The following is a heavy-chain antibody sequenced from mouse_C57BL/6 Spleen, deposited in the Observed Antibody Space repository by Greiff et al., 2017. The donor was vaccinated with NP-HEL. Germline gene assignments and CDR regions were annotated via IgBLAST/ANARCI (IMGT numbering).Heavy chain of an antibody. D-gene: IGHD1-1*01. CDR1: GYTFTSYW. V-gene: IGHV1-64*01. CDR3: ARPIYYYGSPNWYFDV. CDR2: IHPNSGST. J-gene: IGHJ1*03. Sequence: QVQLQQPGAELVKPGASVKLSCKASGYTFTSYWMHWLKQRPGQGLEWIGMIHPNSGSTNYNEKFKSKATLTVDKSSSTAYMQLSSLTSEDSAVYYCARPIYYYGSPNWYFDVWGTGTTVTVSS.